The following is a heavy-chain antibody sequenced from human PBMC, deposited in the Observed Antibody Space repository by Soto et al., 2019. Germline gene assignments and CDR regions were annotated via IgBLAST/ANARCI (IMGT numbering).Heavy chain of an antibody. CDR3: SRDCNGARCVPFDY. CDR2: INPSGGST. CDR1: GYAFITYY. Sequence: QVQLVQSGAEVKKPGASVKVSCKAYGYAFITYYIHWVRQATGQGLEWMGIINPSGGSTTYAQKFQGRVTMTRDTSTSTVYMELSSLTSEYTAVYYCSRDCNGARCVPFDYGGQGTLVTVSS. D-gene: IGHD2-15*01. V-gene: IGHV1-46*03. J-gene: IGHJ4*02.